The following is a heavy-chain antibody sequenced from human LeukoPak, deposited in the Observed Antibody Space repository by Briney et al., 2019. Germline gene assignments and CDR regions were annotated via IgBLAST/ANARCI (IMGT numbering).Heavy chain of an antibody. J-gene: IGHJ4*02. CDR3: ARESIAVAGAPFDY. V-gene: IGHV3-48*03. CDR1: GFTFSSYE. D-gene: IGHD6-19*01. Sequence: GGSLRLSCAASGFTFSSYEMDWVRQAPGKGLEWVSYISSGSTIYDADSVKGRFTISRDNAKNSLYLQMNSLRAEDTAVYYCARESIAVAGAPFDYWGQGTLVTVSS. CDR2: ISSGSTI.